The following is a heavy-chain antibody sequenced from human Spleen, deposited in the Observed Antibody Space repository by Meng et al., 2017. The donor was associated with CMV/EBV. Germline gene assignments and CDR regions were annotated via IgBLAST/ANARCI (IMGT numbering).Heavy chain of an antibody. Sequence: CKASGYPFTGCYMHWVRRAPGQGLEWMGWINPNSGGTNYAQEFQGRVTMTRDTSISTAYTELSRLRSDDTAVYYCATEGQLSSGGFDYWGQGTLVTVSS. CDR1: GYPFTGCY. CDR3: ATEGQLSSGGFDY. CDR2: INPNSGGT. J-gene: IGHJ4*02. V-gene: IGHV1-2*02. D-gene: IGHD6-6*01.